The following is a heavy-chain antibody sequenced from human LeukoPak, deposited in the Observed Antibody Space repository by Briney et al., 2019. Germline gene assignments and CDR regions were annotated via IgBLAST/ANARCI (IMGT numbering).Heavy chain of an antibody. Sequence: GGSLRLSCAASGFTFSDHHIDWVRQAPGKGLEWVGRIRNKANSYTTEYAASVKGRFTILRDDSKNSLYLQMNSLKTEDTAVYYCARGSYFDYWGQGTLVTVSS. V-gene: IGHV3-72*01. J-gene: IGHJ4*02. D-gene: IGHD3-10*01. CDR1: GFTFSDHH. CDR3: ARGSYFDY. CDR2: IRNKANSYTT.